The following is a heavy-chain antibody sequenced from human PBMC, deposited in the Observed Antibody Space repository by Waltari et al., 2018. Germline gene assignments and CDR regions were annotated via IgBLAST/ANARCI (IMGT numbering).Heavy chain of an antibody. CDR3: VREVALSIAVTGSSYVDH. V-gene: IGHV3-30*01. D-gene: IGHD6-19*01. Sequence: QVHLVESGGGVVQPGRALRLSCAASGFTFRSYAMHWVRQGQGRGRECVALISSDGINEVYGNPVKGRFSISKDNSKNTLSLRMNRLRVEDTAVYSCVREVALSIAVTGSSYVDHWGQGIQVTVSS. CDR2: ISSDGINE. CDR1: GFTFRSYA. J-gene: IGHJ4*02.